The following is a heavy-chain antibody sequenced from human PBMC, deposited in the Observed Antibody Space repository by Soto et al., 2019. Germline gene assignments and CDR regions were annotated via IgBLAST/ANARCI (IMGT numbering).Heavy chain of an antibody. J-gene: IGHJ5*02. CDR2: IYNSGST. CDR1: GGSISSVGYY. Sequence: QVQLQESGPGLVKPSQTLSLTCTVSGGSISSVGYYWSWIRQHPGKGLEWIGYIYNSGSTHYNPSLKSRITMSVDTSKNQFPLKLSSVTVADTAVYFCARETVGTIDRWGQGTLVTVSS. V-gene: IGHV4-31*03. CDR3: ARETVGTIDR. D-gene: IGHD5-12*01.